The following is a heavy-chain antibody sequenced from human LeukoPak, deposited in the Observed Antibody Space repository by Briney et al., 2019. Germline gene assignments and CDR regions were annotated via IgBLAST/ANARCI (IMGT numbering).Heavy chain of an antibody. D-gene: IGHD6-13*01. J-gene: IGHJ4*02. CDR2: ISSSGTTI. CDR1: RFTFISYI. V-gene: IGHV3-48*02. CDR3: AGVWGLAVAGGEIEY. Sequence: GGCLRLSRAASRFTFISYIINGVRQAPGKGVEWVSYISSSGTTIYYADSVKGRFTISRDNAKNTLYLQMNSLRDEDTAVYYCAGVWGLAVAGGEIEYWGQGTLVTVSS.